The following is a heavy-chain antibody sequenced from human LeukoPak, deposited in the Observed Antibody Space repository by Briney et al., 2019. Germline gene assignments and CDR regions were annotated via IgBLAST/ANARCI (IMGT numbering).Heavy chain of an antibody. D-gene: IGHD7-27*01. CDR3: ARKNWGSGGYWYFDL. CDR2: IYYSGST. V-gene: IGHV4-59*01. Sequence: SETLSLTCTVSGGSISSYYWSWIRQPPGKGLEWIGYIYYSGSTNYNPSLKSRVTISVDTSKNQFSLKLSSVTAADTAVYYRARKNWGSGGYWYFDLWGRGTLVTVSS. CDR1: GGSISSYY. J-gene: IGHJ2*01.